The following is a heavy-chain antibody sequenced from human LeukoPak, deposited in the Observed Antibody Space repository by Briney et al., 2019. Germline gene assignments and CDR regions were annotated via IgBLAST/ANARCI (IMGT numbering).Heavy chain of an antibody. CDR2: IHTGGSA. D-gene: IGHD1-7*01. CDR1: GLSVRSNY. J-gene: IGHJ6*02. CDR3: ASSNWNSANYYYAMDV. V-gene: IGHV3-53*01. Sequence: PGGSLRLSCAASGLSVRSNYLTWVRQAPGKGLEWVSVIHTGGSAYYADSVKGRFIISRDNSKNTLYLQINNLRAEDTAVYYCASSNWNSANYYYAMDVWGQGTTVFVSS.